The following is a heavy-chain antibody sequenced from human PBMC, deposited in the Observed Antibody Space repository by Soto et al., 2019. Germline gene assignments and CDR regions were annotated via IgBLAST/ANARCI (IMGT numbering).Heavy chain of an antibody. CDR3: ARGSIVATIRSFWYFDY. Sequence: GGSLRLSCAASGFTVSSNYMSWVRQAPGKGLEWVSVIYSGGSTYYADSVKGRFTISRDNSKNTLYLQMNSLRAEDTAVYYCARGSIVATIRSFWYFDYWGQGTLVTVSS. CDR2: IYSGGST. J-gene: IGHJ4*02. CDR1: GFTVSSNY. V-gene: IGHV3-66*01. D-gene: IGHD5-12*01.